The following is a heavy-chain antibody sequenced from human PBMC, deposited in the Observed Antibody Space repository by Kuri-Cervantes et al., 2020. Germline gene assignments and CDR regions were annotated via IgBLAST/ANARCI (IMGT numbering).Heavy chain of an antibody. V-gene: IGHV1-18*01. D-gene: IGHD3-3*01. CDR2: MSTYNGNT. J-gene: IGHJ4*02. Sequence: ASVKVSCKASGYTFTTSAISWVRQAPGQGLEWMGWMSTYNGNTNYAQKLQGRVTMTRDTSTSTAYLELRSLTSDDTAVYYCAKREYDFWSGYLPFLFDYWGQGTLVTVSS. CDR3: AKREYDFWSGYLPFLFDY. CDR1: GYTFTTSA.